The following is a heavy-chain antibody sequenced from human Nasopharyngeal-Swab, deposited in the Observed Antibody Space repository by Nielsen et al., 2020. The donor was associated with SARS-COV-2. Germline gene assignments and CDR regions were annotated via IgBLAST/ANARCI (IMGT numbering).Heavy chain of an antibody. CDR3: AREYQLLAPLDY. CDR1: GFTFRSYS. V-gene: IGHV3-21*01. Sequence: GGSLRLPCGASGFTFRSYSMNWARQAPGKGLEWVSSISSSSSYIYYADSVKGRFTISRDNAKNSLYLQMNSLRAEDTAVYYCAREYQLLAPLDYWGQGTLVTVSS. D-gene: IGHD2-2*01. J-gene: IGHJ4*02. CDR2: ISSSSSYI.